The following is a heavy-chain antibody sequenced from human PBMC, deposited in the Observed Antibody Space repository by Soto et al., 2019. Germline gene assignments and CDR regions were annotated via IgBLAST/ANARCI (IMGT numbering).Heavy chain of an antibody. CDR3: ARHPTGLWFGEGPEY. D-gene: IGHD3-10*01. CDR2: IYYNGDT. V-gene: IGHV4-39*01. CDR1: NGSISSSISY. J-gene: IGHJ4*02. Sequence: QPQLQESGPGLVKPSETLSLTCTVSNGSISSSISYWGWIRQPPGGGLGWIGSIYYNGDTYYNPSLKSRLTISVDTSKNQFSLKLSAVTAADTAVYYCARHPTGLWFGEGPEYWGQGTLVTVSS.